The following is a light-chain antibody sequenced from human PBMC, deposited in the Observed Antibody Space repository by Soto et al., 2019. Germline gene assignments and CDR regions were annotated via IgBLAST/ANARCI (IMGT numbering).Light chain of an antibody. Sequence: EIVLTQSPATLSLSPGERATLSCRASQSVSSYLAWYQQKPGQAPRLLIYDASNRATGIPARFSGSGSGTYFTLTISSLEPEDFAVYYCQQRSNWPPSFGGGXKXXI. CDR3: QQRSNWPPS. CDR1: QSVSSY. J-gene: IGKJ4*01. CDR2: DAS. V-gene: IGKV3-11*01.